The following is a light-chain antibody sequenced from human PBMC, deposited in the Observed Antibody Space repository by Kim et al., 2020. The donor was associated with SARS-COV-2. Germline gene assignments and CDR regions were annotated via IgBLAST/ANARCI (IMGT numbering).Light chain of an antibody. CDR3: QQLKKYPLS. J-gene: IGKJ4*01. CDR2: AAS. Sequence: SMGDRVTITCRASQDIDNYLGWYQQKVGKAPKLLIYAASTLQSGVPSRFSGRGSGTDFTLTINNLQPEDFATYYCQQLKKYPLSFGGGTKVDIK. V-gene: IGKV1-9*01. CDR1: QDIDNY.